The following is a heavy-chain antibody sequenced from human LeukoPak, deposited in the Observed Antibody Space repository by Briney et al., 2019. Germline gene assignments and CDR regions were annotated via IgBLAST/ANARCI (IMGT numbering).Heavy chain of an antibody. D-gene: IGHD2-2*01. CDR2: INHAGRT. Sequence: LRLSCAASGFTFSSYAMHWIRQPPGKGLQWIGDINHAGRTNYNPSLQSRVSISVDTSKSQFSLWLTSVTAADTAVYYCARRSRSASRWFDPWGQGTLVTVSS. J-gene: IGHJ5*02. V-gene: IGHV4-34*08. CDR1: GFTFSSYA. CDR3: ARRSRSASRWFDP.